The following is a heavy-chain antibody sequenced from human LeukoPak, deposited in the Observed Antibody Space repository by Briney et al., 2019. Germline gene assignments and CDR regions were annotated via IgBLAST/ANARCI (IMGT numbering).Heavy chain of an antibody. J-gene: IGHJ4*02. CDR3: ARNDYGDYFANLDH. CDR1: GFTFSSYA. V-gene: IGHV3-23*01. CDR2: ISDSGSST. Sequence: GGSLRLSCVASGFTFSSYAMSWVRQAPGRGLEWVSLISDSGSSTYYAGSVKGRFTISRDISKKTLYLQMNSLRAEDTAIYYCARNDYGDYFANLDHWGQGTLVTVSS. D-gene: IGHD4-17*01.